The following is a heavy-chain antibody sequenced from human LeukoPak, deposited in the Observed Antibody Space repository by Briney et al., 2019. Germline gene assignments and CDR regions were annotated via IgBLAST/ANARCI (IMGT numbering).Heavy chain of an antibody. Sequence: GGSLRLSCTASGFTFGDYAMSWVRQAPGKGLEWVGFIRSKAYGGTTEYAASVKGRFTISRGDSKSIAYLQMNSLKTEDTAVYYCTRDTGYSSSWYLDYWGQGTLVTVSS. CDR2: IRSKAYGGTT. J-gene: IGHJ4*02. CDR3: TRDTGYSSSWYLDY. CDR1: GFTFGDYA. V-gene: IGHV3-49*04. D-gene: IGHD6-13*01.